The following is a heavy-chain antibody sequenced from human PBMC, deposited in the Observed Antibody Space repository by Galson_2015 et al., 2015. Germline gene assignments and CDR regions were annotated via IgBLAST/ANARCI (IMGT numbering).Heavy chain of an antibody. CDR2: VFYTGST. J-gene: IGHJ4*02. Sequence: SETLSLTCTVSGGSISSSDYFWDWFRQPPGKGLEWIGSVFYTGSTYYNPSLKSRVTMSIDTSKSQFSLKLSSVTAADTAVYYCARRDFYDSRGYYSSPFDYWGQGILVTVSS. CDR3: ARRDFYDSRGYYSSPFDY. D-gene: IGHD3-22*01. V-gene: IGHV4-39*01. CDR1: GGSISSSDYF.